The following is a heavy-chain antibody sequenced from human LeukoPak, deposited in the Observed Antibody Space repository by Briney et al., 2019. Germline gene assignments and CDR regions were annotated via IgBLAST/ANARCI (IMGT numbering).Heavy chain of an antibody. D-gene: IGHD4-11*01. CDR2: ISWNSGRI. J-gene: IGHJ3*02. V-gene: IGHV3-9*01. CDR3: AKDKGSVTTGAFDI. Sequence: PGGSLRLSCAAPGFTFDDYAMQWVRQAPGKGLEWVSGISWNSGRIAYADSVKGRFTISRDNSKNSLYLQMNSLRAEDTALYYCAKDKGSVTTGAFDIWGQGTMVTVSS. CDR1: GFTFDDYA.